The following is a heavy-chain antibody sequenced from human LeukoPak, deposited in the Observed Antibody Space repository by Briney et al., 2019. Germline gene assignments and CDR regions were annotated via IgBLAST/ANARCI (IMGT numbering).Heavy chain of an antibody. CDR1: GGSISSGGYS. J-gene: IGHJ4*02. CDR2: IYHSGST. Sequence: PSQTLSLTCAVSGGSISSGGYSWSWIRQPPGKGLEWIGYIYHSGSTYYNPSLKSRVTILVDRSKNQFSLKLSFVTAADTAVYYCARTKKDPNYDSSPYYFDYWGQGTLVTVSS. CDR3: ARTKKDPNYDSSPYYFDY. V-gene: IGHV4-30-2*01. D-gene: IGHD3-22*01.